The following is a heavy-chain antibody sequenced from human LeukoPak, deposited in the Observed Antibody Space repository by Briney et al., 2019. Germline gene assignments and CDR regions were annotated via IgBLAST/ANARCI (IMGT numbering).Heavy chain of an antibody. J-gene: IGHJ4*02. CDR2: FDPEDGET. CDR3: ARVAVAGTGLGY. Sequence: ASVKVSCKVSGYTLTELSMHWVRQAPGKGLEWMGGFDPEDGETIYAQKFQGRVTITADESTSTAYMELSSLRSEDTAVYYCARVAVAGTGLGYWSQGTLVTVSS. CDR1: GYTLTELS. D-gene: IGHD6-19*01. V-gene: IGHV1-24*01.